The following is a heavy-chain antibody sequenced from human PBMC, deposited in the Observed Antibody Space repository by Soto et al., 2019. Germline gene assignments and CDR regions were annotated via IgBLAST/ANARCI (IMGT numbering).Heavy chain of an antibody. J-gene: IGHJ6*03. CDR2: IGTAGDT. CDR1: GFTFSSYD. Sequence: EVQLVESGGGLVQPGGSLRLSCAASGFTFSSYDMHWVRQATGKGLEWVSAIGTAGDTYYPGSMKGRFTISRENAKNSLYLQMNSLRAGDTALYYCARGWLATGGSLSYMDVWGKGTTVTVSS. CDR3: ARGWLATGGSLSYMDV. D-gene: IGHD6-13*01. V-gene: IGHV3-13*01.